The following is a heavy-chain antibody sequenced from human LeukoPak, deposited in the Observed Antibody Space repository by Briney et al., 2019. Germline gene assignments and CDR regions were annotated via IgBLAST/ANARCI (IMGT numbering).Heavy chain of an antibody. CDR1: GFTVSSNY. CDR2: IYSGGST. J-gene: IGHJ4*02. CDR3: AGYYDSSGYYPDY. D-gene: IGHD3-22*01. V-gene: IGHV3-53*01. Sequence: GGSLRLSCAASGFTVSSNYMSWVRQAPGKGLEWVSVIYSGGSTYYADSVKGRFTISRDNSKSTLYIQMNSLRAEDTAVYYCAGYYDSSGYYPDYWGQGTLVTVSS.